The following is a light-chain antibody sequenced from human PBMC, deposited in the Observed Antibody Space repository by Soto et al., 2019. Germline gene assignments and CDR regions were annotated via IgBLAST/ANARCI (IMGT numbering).Light chain of an antibody. CDR1: QDIFNY. CDR2: DAS. J-gene: IGKJ3*01. Sequence: DIQMTQSPSSLSASVGDRVTITCQASQDIFNYLNWYQQKPGKAPKLLIYDASNLETGVPSRFSGSGSGTDITFPISCLQPEHIATYYCHWDDNLPLGTCGPGTKVDIK. V-gene: IGKV1-33*01. CDR3: HWDDNLPLGT.